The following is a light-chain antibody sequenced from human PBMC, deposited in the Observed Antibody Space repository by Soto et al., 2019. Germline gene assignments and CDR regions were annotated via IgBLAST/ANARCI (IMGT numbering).Light chain of an antibody. CDR1: QSVSNK. CDR2: FAS. CDR3: QQYNNWPHT. Sequence: EIVMTQSPATLSVSPGERATLSCRASQSVSNKLAWFQQKPGQAPRLLIYFASTRATDIPARFSGSGSGTEFTLTISSIQSEDFAVYYCQQYNNWPHTFGQGTKVDIK. J-gene: IGKJ2*01. V-gene: IGKV3-15*01.